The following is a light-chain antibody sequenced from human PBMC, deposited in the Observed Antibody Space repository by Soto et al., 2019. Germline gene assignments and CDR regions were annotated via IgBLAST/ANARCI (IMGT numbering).Light chain of an antibody. V-gene: IGKV3D-20*02. Sequence: EIVLTQFPDTLSLSPGERATLSCRASQSLSSNSLAWYQQKRGQAPRLLIHGASSRATGIPDRFSGSGSGTDFTLTTSSLQPEDFAVYFCQQRSNRFGGRTKVDIK. CDR1: QSLSSNS. CDR3: QQRSNR. J-gene: IGKJ4*01. CDR2: GAS.